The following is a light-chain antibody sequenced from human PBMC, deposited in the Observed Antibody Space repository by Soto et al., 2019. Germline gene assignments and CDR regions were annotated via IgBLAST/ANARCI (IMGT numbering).Light chain of an antibody. CDR2: DAS. CDR3: QQRSTRPPLS. Sequence: EIVVTQSPATLSLSPGERATLSCRTSQSVGSYLAWYQKKPGKAPRLLIYDASNRATGIPARFSGSGSGRDFTLTISSLEPEYFAVYYCQQRSTRPPLSFGGGTQVEIK. J-gene: IGKJ4*01. V-gene: IGKV3-11*02. CDR1: QSVGSY.